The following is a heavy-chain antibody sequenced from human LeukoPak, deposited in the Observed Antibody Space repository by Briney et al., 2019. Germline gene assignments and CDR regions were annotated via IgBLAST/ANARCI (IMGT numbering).Heavy chain of an antibody. D-gene: IGHD2-2*01. V-gene: IGHV1-2*02. CDR2: INPNSGGT. J-gene: IGHJ5*02. Sequence: ASVKVSCKASGYTFTGYYMHWVRQAPGQGLEWMGWINPNSGGTNYAQKFQGRVTMTRDTSIGTAYMELSRLRSDDTAVYYCARDVIVPAANWFDPWGQGTLVTVSS. CDR1: GYTFTGYY. CDR3: ARDVIVPAANWFDP.